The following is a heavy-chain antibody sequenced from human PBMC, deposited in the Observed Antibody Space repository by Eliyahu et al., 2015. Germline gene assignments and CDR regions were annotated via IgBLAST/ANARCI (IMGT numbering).Heavy chain of an antibody. D-gene: IGHD3-22*01. V-gene: IGHV3-23*01. Sequence: EVQLLESGGGLVQPGGSLRLSCAASGFXXSSXAMGWVRQAPGKGLGWVSAISGSGGSTYYADSVKGRFTISRDNSKNTLYLQMNSLRAEDTAVYYCAKGGDSGYRNWFDPWGQGTLVTVSS. J-gene: IGHJ5*02. CDR1: GFXXSSXA. CDR2: ISGSGGST. CDR3: AKGGDSGYRNWFDP.